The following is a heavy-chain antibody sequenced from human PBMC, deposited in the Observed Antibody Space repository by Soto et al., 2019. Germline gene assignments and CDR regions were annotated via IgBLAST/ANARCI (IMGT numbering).Heavy chain of an antibody. D-gene: IGHD3-22*01. CDR3: ARVEVLITMIVVVSYAFDI. Sequence: PSETLSLTCAVYGGSFSGYYWSWIRQPPGKGLEWIGEINHSGSTNYNPSLKSRVTISVDTSKNQFSLKLSSVTAADTAVYYCARVEVLITMIVVVSYAFDIWGQVTMVTVSS. V-gene: IGHV4-34*01. CDR1: GGSFSGYY. CDR2: INHSGST. J-gene: IGHJ3*02.